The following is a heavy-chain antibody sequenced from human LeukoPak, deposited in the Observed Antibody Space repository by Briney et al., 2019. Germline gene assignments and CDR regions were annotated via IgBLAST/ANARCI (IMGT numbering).Heavy chain of an antibody. Sequence: GGSLRLSCVVSGFLFSSYSMNWVRQAPGKGLEWVSSISSSSSCIYYADSVKGRFTISRDNAKNSLYLQMNSLRAEDTAVYYCARGYETYSSSWYGDYWGQGTLVTVSS. CDR3: ARGYETYSSSWYGDY. J-gene: IGHJ4*02. CDR2: ISSSSSCI. CDR1: GFLFSSYS. V-gene: IGHV3-21*01. D-gene: IGHD6-13*01.